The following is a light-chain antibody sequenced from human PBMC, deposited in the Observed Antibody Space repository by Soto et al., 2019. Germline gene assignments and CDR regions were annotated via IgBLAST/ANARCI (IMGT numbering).Light chain of an antibody. CDR2: GAS. CDR1: QSVSSSY. J-gene: IGKJ1*01. V-gene: IGKV3-20*01. CDR3: QQYGSSRT. Sequence: EIVLTQSPGTLSLSPGERATLSCRASQSVSSSYLAWYQQKPGQAPRLLIYGASSRATVIPDRFSGSGSGTDFPLTISRLEPEDFAVYYCQQYGSSRTFAQGTKVEIK.